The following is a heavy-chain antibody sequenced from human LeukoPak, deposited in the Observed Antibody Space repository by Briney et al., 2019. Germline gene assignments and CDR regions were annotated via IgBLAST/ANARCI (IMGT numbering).Heavy chain of an antibody. CDR1: GYTFTGYY. CDR3: ARGSYDSSDFEYFHH. D-gene: IGHD3-22*01. J-gene: IGHJ1*01. V-gene: IGHV1-2*02. CDR2: INPNSGGT. Sequence: ASVKVSCKASGYTFTGYYMHWVRQAPGQGLEWMGWINPNSGGTNYAQKSQGRVTMTRDTSIGTAYMELNRLRSDDTAVYYCARGSYDSSDFEYFHHWGQGTLVTVSS.